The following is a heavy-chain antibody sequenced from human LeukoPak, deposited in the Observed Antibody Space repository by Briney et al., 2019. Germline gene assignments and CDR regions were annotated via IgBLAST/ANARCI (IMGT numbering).Heavy chain of an antibody. D-gene: IGHD3-16*01. CDR3: ARDRLGDPIDY. Sequence: SQTLSLTCTVSGGSISSGDYYWSWIRQPPGKGLEWIGYISYSGSTYYNPSLKSRVTISVETSKNQFSLKLSSVTAADTAVYYCARDRLGDPIDYWGQGTLVTVSS. CDR1: GGSISSGDYY. CDR2: ISYSGST. V-gene: IGHV4-30-4*08. J-gene: IGHJ4*02.